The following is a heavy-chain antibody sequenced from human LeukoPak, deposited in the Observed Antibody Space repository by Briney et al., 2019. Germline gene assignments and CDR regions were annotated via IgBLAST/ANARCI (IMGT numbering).Heavy chain of an antibody. Sequence: GGSLRLSCAASGFTFSSYEMNWVRQAPGKGLEWVSYISGSGSTIYYADSVRGRVTISRDNAKNSLYLQMNSLRAEDTALYYCARDRGCTGTSCYARTPDYWGQGTLVTVSS. CDR3: ARDRGCTGTSCYARTPDY. J-gene: IGHJ4*02. CDR2: ISGSGSTI. V-gene: IGHV3-48*03. D-gene: IGHD2-2*01. CDR1: GFTFSSYE.